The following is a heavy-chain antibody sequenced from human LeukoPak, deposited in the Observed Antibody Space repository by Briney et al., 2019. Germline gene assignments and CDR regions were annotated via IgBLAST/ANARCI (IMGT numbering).Heavy chain of an antibody. CDR1: GFTFDDFT. J-gene: IGHJ4*02. D-gene: IGHD6-19*01. Sequence: GGSLRLSCAASGFTFDDFTMNWVRQAPGKGLEWVALISRDGDRTYYADSVKGRFTISRDNSKNSLYLQMNSLRTEDTALYYCSKDSGSNGWYNYFDYWGQGTLATVSS. CDR3: SKDSGSNGWYNYFDY. CDR2: ISRDGDRT. V-gene: IGHV3-43*01.